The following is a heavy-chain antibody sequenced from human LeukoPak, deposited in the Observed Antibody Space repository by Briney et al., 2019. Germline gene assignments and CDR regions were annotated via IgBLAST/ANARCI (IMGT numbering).Heavy chain of an antibody. V-gene: IGHV3-21*01. CDR1: GFTFSSYS. J-gene: IGHJ4*02. Sequence: GGSLRLSCAASGFTFSSYSMNWVRQAPGKGLEWVSSTSSSSSYIYYADSVKGRFTISRDNAKNSLYLQMNSLRAEDTAVYYCARDIGRYRNFDYWGQGTLVTVSS. D-gene: IGHD1-1*01. CDR2: TSSSSSYI. CDR3: ARDIGRYRNFDY.